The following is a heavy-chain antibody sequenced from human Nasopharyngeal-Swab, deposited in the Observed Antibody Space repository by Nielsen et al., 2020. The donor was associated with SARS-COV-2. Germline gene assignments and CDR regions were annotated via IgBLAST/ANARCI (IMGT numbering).Heavy chain of an antibody. V-gene: IGHV3-23*01. CDR3: AKDLVPDGHNDFDY. CDR1: GFTFSTYT. D-gene: IGHD1-1*01. CDR2: ITGGDDST. Sequence: GESLKISCSASGFTFSTYTMNWVRQALGKGLEWVSLITGGDDSTYYADSVKGRFTISRDNSRNTVYLHMNSLRADDTAIYYCAKDLVPDGHNDFDYWGQGTLVTVSS. J-gene: IGHJ4*01.